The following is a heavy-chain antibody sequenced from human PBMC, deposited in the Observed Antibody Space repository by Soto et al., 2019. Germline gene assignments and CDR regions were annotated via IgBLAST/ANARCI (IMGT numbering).Heavy chain of an antibody. CDR2: VSHDGRNT. Sequence: VELVESGGGVVQPGRSLRLSCAASGFTCSDYAMHWVRQAPGKGLEWMAVVSHDGRNTHYADSVKGRFNISRDSSKNTVSLEMTSLRAEDTAVYYCAKGGRQWLVTSDFNYWGQGALVTVSS. V-gene: IGHV3-30*18. CDR1: GFTCSDYA. CDR3: AKGGRQWLVTSDFNY. D-gene: IGHD6-19*01. J-gene: IGHJ4*02.